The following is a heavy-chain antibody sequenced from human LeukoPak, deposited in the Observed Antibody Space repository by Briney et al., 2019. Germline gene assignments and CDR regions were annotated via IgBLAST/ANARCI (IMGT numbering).Heavy chain of an antibody. CDR1: GFTSSIYA. J-gene: IGHJ4*02. D-gene: IGHD2-2*01. CDR3: AKDSRRSSTSCYGY. CDR2: ISGSVGIT. V-gene: IGHV3-23*01. Sequence: PGGSLRLSCAASGFTSSIYAISWVRQALGKGLEWVSAISGSVGITYYADSVKGRFTISRDNFKNTLYLQMNSMRAEDTAVYYCAKDSRRSSTSCYGYWGQGTLVTVSS.